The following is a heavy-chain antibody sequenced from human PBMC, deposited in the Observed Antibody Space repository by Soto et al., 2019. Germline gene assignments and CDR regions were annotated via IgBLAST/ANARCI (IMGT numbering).Heavy chain of an antibody. J-gene: IGHJ1*01. Sequence: APVKVSSKAPGYVFTSLGMSWARQAPGQGLEWMGWISAYNGNTNYAQKLQGRVTMTTDTSTSTAYMELRSLRSDATAVYYCARDPKFSFAEVPFYFQHWGQGTLVTVSS. D-gene: IGHD2-2*01. CDR1: GYVFTSLG. CDR3: ARDPKFSFAEVPFYFQH. V-gene: IGHV1-18*01. CDR2: ISAYNGNT.